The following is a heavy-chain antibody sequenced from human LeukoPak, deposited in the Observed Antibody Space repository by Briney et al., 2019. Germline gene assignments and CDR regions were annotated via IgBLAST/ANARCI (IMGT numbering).Heavy chain of an antibody. CDR3: ARDASHYDILTGPFDY. J-gene: IGHJ4*02. CDR2: IWYDGSNK. Sequence: GGSLRLSCAASGFTFSSYGMHWVRQAPGKGLEWAAVIWYDGSNKYYADSVKGRFTISRDNSKNTLYLQMNSLRAEDTAVYYCARDASHYDILTGPFDYWGQGTLVTVSS. V-gene: IGHV3-33*01. CDR1: GFTFSSYG. D-gene: IGHD3-9*01.